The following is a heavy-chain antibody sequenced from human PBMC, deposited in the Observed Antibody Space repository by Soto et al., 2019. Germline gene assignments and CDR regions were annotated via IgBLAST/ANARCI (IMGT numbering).Heavy chain of an antibody. CDR3: AKARGWSSADLDY. J-gene: IGHJ4*02. CDR1: GFTFSSFG. CDR2: ISYDGSKK. V-gene: IGHV3-30*18. D-gene: IGHD6-19*01. Sequence: QVQLVESGGGVVQPGRSLRLSCAASGFTFSSFGMHWVRQVPGKGLEWVALISYDGSKKYYADSVKGRFTISRDKSKNTLYLQMNSLRVEDTAVYYCAKARGWSSADLDYWGQGTLVTVSS.